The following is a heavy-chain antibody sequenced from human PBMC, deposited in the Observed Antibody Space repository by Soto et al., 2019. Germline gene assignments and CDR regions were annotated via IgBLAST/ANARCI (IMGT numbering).Heavy chain of an antibody. J-gene: IGHJ6*03. V-gene: IGHV3-11*01. CDR2: ISTSGSST. Sequence: PGGSLRLSCAASGFSFSDYYISWIRQAPGKGLEWVSLISTSGSSTDYADSVKGRFTISRDNAKNSLSLQMNSLRAEDTAVYYYAILQKNNNHNMDVWGKGTTVTVSS. CDR3: AILQKNNNHNMDV. CDR1: GFSFSDYY. D-gene: IGHD1-1*01.